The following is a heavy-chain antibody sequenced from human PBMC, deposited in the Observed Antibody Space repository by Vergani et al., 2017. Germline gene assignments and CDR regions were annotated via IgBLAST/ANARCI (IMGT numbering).Heavy chain of an antibody. Sequence: QLQLQESGPGLVKPSATLCLTCSVSGASIRSSNYYWGWIRQPPGKGLELIASIYYSGSTYYNPSLKSRVTISVDTSKNQFSLKLSSVTAADTAVYFCARHSXVEWLVKLGWIDPWGQGILVTVSS. CDR2: IYYSGST. V-gene: IGHV4-39*01. D-gene: IGHD6-19*01. CDR3: ARHSXVEWLVKLGWIDP. J-gene: IGHJ5*02. CDR1: GASIRSSNYY.